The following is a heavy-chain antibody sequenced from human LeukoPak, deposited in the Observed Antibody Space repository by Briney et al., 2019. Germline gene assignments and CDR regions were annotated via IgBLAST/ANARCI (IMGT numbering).Heavy chain of an antibody. V-gene: IGHV3-30*01. CDR1: GFTFSSTA. CDR3: ATDSTYYYASGSSGPHYFDY. D-gene: IGHD3-10*01. Sequence: GRSLRLSCAASGFTFSSTAMHWVRQAPGKGLERVAVISYDGGNTHYADSVRGRSTISRDNSKNTLYLQLNSLRAEDTALYYCATDSTYYYASGSSGPHYFDYWGQGTLVTVSS. CDR2: ISYDGGNT. J-gene: IGHJ4*02.